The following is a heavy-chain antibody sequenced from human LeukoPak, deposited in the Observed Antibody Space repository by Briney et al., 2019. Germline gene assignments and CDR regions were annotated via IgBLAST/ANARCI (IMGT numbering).Heavy chain of an antibody. CDR1: GFTFSSYD. CDR3: ARNRSTKKGPYYYYYMDV. V-gene: IGHV3-13*01. D-gene: IGHD5/OR15-5a*01. CDR2: IGTAGDT. Sequence: GGSLRLSCAASGFTFSSYDMHWVRQATGKGLEWVSAIGTAGDTYYPGSVKGRFTISRENAKNSLYLQMTSLRAGDTAVYYCARNRSTKKGPYYYYYMDVWGKGTTVTISS. J-gene: IGHJ6*03.